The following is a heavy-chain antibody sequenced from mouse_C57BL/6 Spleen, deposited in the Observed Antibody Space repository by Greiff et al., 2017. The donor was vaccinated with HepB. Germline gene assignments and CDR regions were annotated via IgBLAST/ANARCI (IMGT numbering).Heavy chain of an antibody. CDR1: GYTFTDYY. CDR3: AREGRMDFDY. J-gene: IGHJ2*01. Sequence: EVQLQQSGPELVKPGASVKISCKASGYTFTDYYMNWVKQSHGKSLEWIGDINTNNGGTSYNQKFKGKATLTVDKSSSTAYMELRSLTSEDSAVYYCAREGRMDFDYWGQGTTLTVSS. V-gene: IGHV1-26*01. CDR2: INTNNGGT.